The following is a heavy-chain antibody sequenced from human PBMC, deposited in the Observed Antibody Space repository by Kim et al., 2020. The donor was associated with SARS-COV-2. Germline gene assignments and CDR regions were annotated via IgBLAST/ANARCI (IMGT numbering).Heavy chain of an antibody. CDR3: AKAAYGSGSYYSVVGY. V-gene: IGHV3-23*01. CDR1: GFTFSSYA. J-gene: IGHJ4*02. Sequence: GGSLRLSCAASGFTFSSYAMSWVRQAPGKGLEWVSAISGSGGSTYYADSVKGRFTISRDNSKNTLYLQMNSLRAEDTAVYYCAKAAYGSGSYYSVVGYWGQGTLVTVSS. D-gene: IGHD3-10*01. CDR2: ISGSGGST.